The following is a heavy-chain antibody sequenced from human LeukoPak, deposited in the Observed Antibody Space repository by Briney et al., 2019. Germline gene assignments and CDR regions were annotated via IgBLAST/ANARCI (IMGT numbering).Heavy chain of an antibody. J-gene: IGHJ6*03. CDR3: AKLGGQEVYNYYVGV. CDR1: GFTFSSYA. V-gene: IGHV3-23*01. Sequence: PGGSLRLSCGASGFTFSSYAMSWVRQAPGKGLEWVLGIIDSGDITYYANSVKGRFTISRDNSKNTLYLQMNSLRAEDTAVYYCAKLGGQEVYNYYVGVWGKGTTVAVSS. D-gene: IGHD3-16*01. CDR2: IIDSGDIT.